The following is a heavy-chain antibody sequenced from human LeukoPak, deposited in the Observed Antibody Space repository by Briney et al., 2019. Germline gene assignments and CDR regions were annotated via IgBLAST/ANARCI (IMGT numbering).Heavy chain of an antibody. J-gene: IGHJ4*02. CDR2: IYYAGSA. CDR1: GGPFSSYY. D-gene: IGHD3-3*02. Sequence: PSETLSPTCTVSGGPFSSYYWSWIRQPPGKGLEWIGYIYYAGSANYNPSLKSRVTMSVDTSKNQFSLKLSSVTAADTAVYYCARQRADRIFGVVMGFGLDYWGRGTLVTVSS. CDR3: ARQRADRIFGVVMGFGLDY. V-gene: IGHV4-59*12.